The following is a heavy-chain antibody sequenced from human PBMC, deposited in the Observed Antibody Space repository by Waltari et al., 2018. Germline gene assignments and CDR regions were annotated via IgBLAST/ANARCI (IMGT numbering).Heavy chain of an antibody. CDR2: IYYSGST. CDR3: ARLMTDIVVVPAATRGWFDP. D-gene: IGHD2-2*01. V-gene: IGHV4-59*08. CDR1: GGSISSYY. J-gene: IGHJ5*02. Sequence: QVQLQESGPGLVKPSETLSLTCTVSGGSISSYYWSWIRQPPGKGLEWIGYIYYSGSTNYNPSLKSRVTISVDTSKNQFSLKLSSVTAADTAVYYCARLMTDIVVVPAATRGWFDPWGQGTLVTVSS.